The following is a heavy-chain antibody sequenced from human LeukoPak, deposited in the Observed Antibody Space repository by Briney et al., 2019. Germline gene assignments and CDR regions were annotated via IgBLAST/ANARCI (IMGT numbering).Heavy chain of an antibody. Sequence: ETLSLTCAVSGCSISSGYYWGWIRQPPGKGLEWVSAISGSGGSTYYADSVKGRFTISRDNSKNTLYLQMNSLRAEDTAVYYCAKPAGYQLLPLDYWGQGTLVTVSS. J-gene: IGHJ4*02. D-gene: IGHD2-2*01. CDR3: AKPAGYQLLPLDY. V-gene: IGHV3-23*01. CDR1: GCSISSGYY. CDR2: ISGSGGST.